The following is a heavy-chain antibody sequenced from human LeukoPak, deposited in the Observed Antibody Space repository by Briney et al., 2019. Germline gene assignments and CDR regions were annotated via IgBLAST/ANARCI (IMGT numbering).Heavy chain of an antibody. CDR1: GYTFTSYA. Sequence: ASVKVSCKASGYTFTSYAMHWVRQAPGQRLEWMGWINAGNGNTKYSQEFQGRVTITRDTSASTAYMELSSLRSEDMAVYYCATSHQFMELVPGGYWGQGTLVTVSS. CDR3: ATSHQFMELVPGGY. V-gene: IGHV1-3*03. D-gene: IGHD3-10*01. CDR2: INAGNGNT. J-gene: IGHJ4*02.